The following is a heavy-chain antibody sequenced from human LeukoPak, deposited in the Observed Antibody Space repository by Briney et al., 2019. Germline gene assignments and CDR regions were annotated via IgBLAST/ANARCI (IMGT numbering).Heavy chain of an antibody. D-gene: IGHD2-21*02. CDR3: ARESDWYFDY. CDR2: ISYEGSNK. CDR1: GFTFSSFA. V-gene: IGHV3-30-3*01. J-gene: IGHJ4*02. Sequence: PGGSLRLSCAASGFTFSSFAMHWVRQAPGKGLEWVAGISYEGSNKYYADSVKGRFTISRDNSKNTLYLQMNSLRPEDTAVYYCARESDWYFDYWGQGTLVTVSS.